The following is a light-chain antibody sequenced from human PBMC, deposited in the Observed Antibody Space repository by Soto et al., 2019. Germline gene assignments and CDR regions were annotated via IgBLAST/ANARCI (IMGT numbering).Light chain of an antibody. CDR2: TTS. V-gene: IGKV1-17*03. J-gene: IGKJ4*01. CDR1: QGISNY. Sequence: DVQMTQSPSAVSASVGDRVNITCRASQGISNYLAWFQQKPGKVPKRLIYTTSTLQSGVPSRFSGSRSGTEFPLTISSLQPEDIATYYCLQHNSYPRTFGGGTKVEIK. CDR3: LQHNSYPRT.